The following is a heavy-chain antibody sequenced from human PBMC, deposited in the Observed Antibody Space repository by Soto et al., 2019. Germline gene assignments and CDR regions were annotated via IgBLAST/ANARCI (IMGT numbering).Heavy chain of an antibody. J-gene: IGHJ5*02. V-gene: IGHV4-39*01. CDR1: GGSISSSSYY. CDR3: ARHVSPELELRNWFDP. Sequence: PSETLSLTCTVSGGSISSSSYYWGWIRQPPGKGLEWIGSIYYSGSTYYNPSLKSRVTISVDTSKNQFSLKLSSVTAADTAVYYCARHVSPELELRNWFDPWGQGTLVTVSS. CDR2: IYYSGST. D-gene: IGHD1-7*01.